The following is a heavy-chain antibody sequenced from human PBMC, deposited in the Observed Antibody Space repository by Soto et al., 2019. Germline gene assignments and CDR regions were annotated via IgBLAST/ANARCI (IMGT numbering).Heavy chain of an antibody. CDR2: IYYSGST. V-gene: IGHV4-39*01. CDR3: ASENGDFDWENQYYYYYYGMDV. Sequence: SETLSLTCTVSGGSISSSSYYWGWIRQPPGKGLEWIGSIYYSGSTYYNPSLKSRVTISVDTSKNQFSLKLSSVTAADTAVYYCASENGDFDWENQYYYYYYGMDVWGQGTTVTVSS. J-gene: IGHJ6*02. D-gene: IGHD3-9*01. CDR1: GGSISSSSYY.